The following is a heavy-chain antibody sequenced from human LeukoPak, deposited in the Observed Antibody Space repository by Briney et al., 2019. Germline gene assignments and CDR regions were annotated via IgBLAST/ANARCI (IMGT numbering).Heavy chain of an antibody. Sequence: SETLSLTCRVSTGSINSYYWGWVRQPAGGGLQWIGRIYATGRADYAPSLQSRVALSIDTSRKQFSLNLKSVTAADTATYFCARHGYTASHFFLDYWSQGAPVTVSS. CDR3: ARHGYTASHFFLDY. V-gene: IGHV4-4*07. J-gene: IGHJ4*02. D-gene: IGHD5-18*01. CDR1: TGSINSYY. CDR2: IYATGRA.